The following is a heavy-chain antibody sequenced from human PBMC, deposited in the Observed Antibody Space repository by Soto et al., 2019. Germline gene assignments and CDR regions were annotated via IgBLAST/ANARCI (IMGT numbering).Heavy chain of an antibody. J-gene: IGHJ4*02. D-gene: IGHD3-16*01. V-gene: IGHV1-58*01. Sequence: QMQLVQSGPEVKKPGTSVKVSCKASGFTFTSSDVQWVRQARGQRLEWIGWIVVGSGNTNYAQKFQERVTITRDMSTSTAYLELSSLRSEDTAVYDCAVTGGTTDYWRQGTLVTVSS. CDR2: IVVGSGNT. CDR3: AVTGGTTDY. CDR1: GFTFTSSD.